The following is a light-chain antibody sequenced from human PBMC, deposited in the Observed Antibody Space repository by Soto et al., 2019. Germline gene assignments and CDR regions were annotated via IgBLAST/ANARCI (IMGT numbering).Light chain of an antibody. Sequence: EVVLTQSPAALSSFPGDRVTLSCRPSQSVGSNLAWYQQKPGQSPRLLVYGASTRATGIPARFSGSGSGTEFTLSISSRQSQDFAIYYFRHDYDCPRTFGQGTKVDIK. CDR1: QSVGSN. CDR2: GAS. CDR3: RHDYDCPRT. J-gene: IGKJ1*01. V-gene: IGKV3-15*01.